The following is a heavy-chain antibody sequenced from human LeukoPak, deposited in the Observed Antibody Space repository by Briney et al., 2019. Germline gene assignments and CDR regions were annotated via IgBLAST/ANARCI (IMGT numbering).Heavy chain of an antibody. CDR2: ISSSSSYT. CDR3: ARGDSSGYYYFCDY. J-gene: IGHJ4*02. V-gene: IGHV3-21*01. CDR1: GFTFSSYS. D-gene: IGHD3-22*01. Sequence: TGGSLRLSCAASGFTFSSYSMNWVRQAPGKGLEWVSSISSSSSYTYYADSVKGRFTISRDNAKNSLYLQMNSLRAEDTAVYYCARGDSSGYYYFCDYWGQGTLVTVSS.